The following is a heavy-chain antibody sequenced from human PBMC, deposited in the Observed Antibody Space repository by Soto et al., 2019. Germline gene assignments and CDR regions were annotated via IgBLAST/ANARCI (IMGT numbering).Heavy chain of an antibody. Sequence: EVHLVESGGGLVQPGGSLRLSCAASEFTFSQHWMSWVRQALGKGLGWVADIKPDGSEKYYLDSVKGRFTISRDNAKNSAYLQMNSLRAEKTAVYYCARGHYGRDYWGQGTLVTVSS. V-gene: IGHV3-7*01. CDR2: IKPDGSEK. J-gene: IGHJ4*02. CDR1: EFTFSQHW. D-gene: IGHD4-17*01. CDR3: ARGHYGRDY.